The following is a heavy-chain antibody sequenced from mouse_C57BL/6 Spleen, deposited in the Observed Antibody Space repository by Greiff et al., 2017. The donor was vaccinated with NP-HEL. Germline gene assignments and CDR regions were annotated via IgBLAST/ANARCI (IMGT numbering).Heavy chain of an antibody. Sequence: QVQLQQPGAELVKPGASVKLSCKASGYTFTSYWMHWVKQRPGQGLEWIGMIHPNSGSTNYNEKFKSKATLTVDKSSSTAYMQLSSLTSEDSAGYYCAREGGVPFVYWGEGTLVTVSA. J-gene: IGHJ3*01. V-gene: IGHV1-64*01. CDR3: AREGGVPFVY. CDR1: GYTFTSYW. CDR2: IHPNSGST. D-gene: IGHD2-14*01.